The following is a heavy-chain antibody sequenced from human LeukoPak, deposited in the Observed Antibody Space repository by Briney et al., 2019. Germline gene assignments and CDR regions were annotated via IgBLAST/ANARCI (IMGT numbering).Heavy chain of an antibody. D-gene: IGHD5-18*01. J-gene: IGHJ3*02. V-gene: IGHV3-9*01. CDR2: ISWNSVSI. Sequence: GGSLRLSCATSGFSFDDYAMHWVRQAPGKGLEWVSGISWNSVSIGYADSVKGRFTISRDNAKNSLYLQMNSLRPEDTALYYCAKEGGLWLDAFDIWGQGTMVTVSS. CDR1: GFSFDDYA. CDR3: AKEGGLWLDAFDI.